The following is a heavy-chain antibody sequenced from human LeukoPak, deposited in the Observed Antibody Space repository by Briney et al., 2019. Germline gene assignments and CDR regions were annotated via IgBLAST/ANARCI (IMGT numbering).Heavy chain of an antibody. D-gene: IGHD6-19*01. CDR3: ARVVAGTGGADY. V-gene: IGHV1-18*01. CDR1: GYTFTSYG. Sequence: ASVTVSFTSSGYTFTSYGISWVRQAPGQGLEWMGWISAYNGNTNYAQKLQGRVTMTTDTSTSTAYMELRSLRSDDTAVYYCARVVAGTGGADYWGQGTLVTVSS. CDR2: ISAYNGNT. J-gene: IGHJ4*02.